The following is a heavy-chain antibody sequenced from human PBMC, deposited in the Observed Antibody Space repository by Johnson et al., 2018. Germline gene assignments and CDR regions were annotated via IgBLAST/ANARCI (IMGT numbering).Heavy chain of an antibody. D-gene: IGHD1-1*01. CDR1: GFTFSGYA. Sequence: VQLVQSGGNLVQPGGSLRLSCTASGFTFSGYAMSWVRQAPGKGLEWLSIIGNGGSPTYYADPLKGRFGISRDDSRNTLYLQMTNLRVHDTAVYYCAKGPTTASGSYYFDYWGQGTLVTVSP. J-gene: IGHJ4*02. CDR2: IGNGGSPT. CDR3: AKGPTTASGSYYFDY. V-gene: IGHV3-23*03.